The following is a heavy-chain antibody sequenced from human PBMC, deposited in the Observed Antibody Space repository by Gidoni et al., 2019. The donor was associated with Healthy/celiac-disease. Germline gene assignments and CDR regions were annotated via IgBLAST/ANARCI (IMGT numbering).Heavy chain of an antibody. CDR2: IYYSGIT. D-gene: IGHD3-3*01. CDR1: GGSISSSSYY. Sequence: QLQLQESGPGLVKPSETLSLTCTVSGGSISSSSYYWGWIRQPPGKGLEWIGSIYYSGITYYNPSLKSRVTISVDTSKNQFSLKLSSVTAADTAVYYCARQQGGFWSGYSSYLDYWGQGTLVTVSS. J-gene: IGHJ4*02. CDR3: ARQQGGFWSGYSSYLDY. V-gene: IGHV4-39*01.